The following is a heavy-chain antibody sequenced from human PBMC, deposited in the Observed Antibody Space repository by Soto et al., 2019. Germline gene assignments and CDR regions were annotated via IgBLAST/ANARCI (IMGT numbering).Heavy chain of an antibody. J-gene: IGHJ6*02. Sequence: HPGGSLRLCCAASGFTFDDYTMHWVRQAPGKXLEWVSLISWDGGSTYYADSVKGRFTISRDNSKNSLYLQMNSLRTEDTALYYCAKDSSGWYLSDVYYYYGMDVWGQGTTVTVSS. CDR3: AKDSSGWYLSDVYYYYGMDV. CDR1: GFTFDDYT. CDR2: ISWDGGST. V-gene: IGHV3-43*01. D-gene: IGHD6-19*01.